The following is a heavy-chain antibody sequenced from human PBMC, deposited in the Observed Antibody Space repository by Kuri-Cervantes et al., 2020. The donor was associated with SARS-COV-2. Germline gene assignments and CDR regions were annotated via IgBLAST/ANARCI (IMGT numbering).Heavy chain of an antibody. D-gene: IGHD2-2*01. V-gene: IGHV3-11*04. Sequence: GESLKISCTASGFIFSDYYMTWIRQAPGKGLEWVSNIFPSGSTKYYADSVKGRFTISRDNAKNSLYLQMSSLRAEDTAVYYCAKFPLIVVVPAAHFDYWGQGTLVTVSS. J-gene: IGHJ4*02. CDR3: AKFPLIVVVPAAHFDY. CDR1: GFIFSDYY. CDR2: IFPSGSTK.